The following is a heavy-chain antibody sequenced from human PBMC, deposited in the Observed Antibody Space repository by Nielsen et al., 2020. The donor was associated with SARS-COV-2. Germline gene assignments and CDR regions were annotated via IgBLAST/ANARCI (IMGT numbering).Heavy chain of an antibody. CDR1: GFTFSDYY. Sequence: GESLKISCAASGFTFSDYYMSWIRQAPGKGLEWVSYISDSSSYTNYAESVKGRFTISRDNAKNSLYLQMNSLRAEDTALYHCARGSDYAYYYYGMDVWGQGTAVTVSS. J-gene: IGHJ6*02. D-gene: IGHD4-17*01. CDR2: ISDSSSYT. V-gene: IGHV3-11*05. CDR3: ARGSDYAYYYYGMDV.